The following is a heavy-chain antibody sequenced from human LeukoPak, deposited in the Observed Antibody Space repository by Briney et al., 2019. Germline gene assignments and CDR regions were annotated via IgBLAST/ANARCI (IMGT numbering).Heavy chain of an antibody. D-gene: IGHD2-2*01. CDR3: ARDVCSSTSCYFHYYYYMDG. CDR2: IYYSGST. Sequence: SETLSLTCTVSGYSISSGYYWGWIRQPPGKGLEWIGYIYYSGSTNYNPSLKSRVTISVDTSKNQFSLKLSSVTAADTAVYYCARDVCSSTSCYFHYYYYMDGCGKGTTVTVSS. J-gene: IGHJ6*03. V-gene: IGHV4-38-2*02. CDR1: GYSISSGYY.